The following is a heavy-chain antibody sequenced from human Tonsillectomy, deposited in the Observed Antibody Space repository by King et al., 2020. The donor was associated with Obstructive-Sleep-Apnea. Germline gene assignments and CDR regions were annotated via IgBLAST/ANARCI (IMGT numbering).Heavy chain of an antibody. CDR3: ARKGKGLQCLPYDY. J-gene: IGHJ4*02. D-gene: IGHD5-24*01. CDR2: IYYIVST. CDR1: GGSLSSGDYS. V-gene: IGHV4-30-4*01. Sequence: QVQLQESGPGLVKPSQTLSLTCTVSGGSLSSGDYSWNWIRQPPGKGLEWIVYIYYIVSTYYNPSLKSRVTISLDTSKNQFSLKVNSMTDADTAVYYCARKGKGLQCLPYDYWGQGTLVTVSA.